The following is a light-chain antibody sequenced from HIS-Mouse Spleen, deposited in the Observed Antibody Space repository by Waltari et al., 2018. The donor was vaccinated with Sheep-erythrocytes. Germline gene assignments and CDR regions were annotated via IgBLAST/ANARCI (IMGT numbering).Light chain of an antibody. CDR1: SSDVGGYNH. CDR3: CSYAGSYNHV. Sequence: QSALTQPRSVSGSPGQSVTISCPGTSSDVGGYNHFSWYQQHPGKAPKLMIYDVSKRPSGVPDRFSGSKSGNTASLTISGLQAEDEADYYCCSYAGSYNHVFATGTKVTVL. V-gene: IGLV2-11*01. J-gene: IGLJ1*01. CDR2: DVS.